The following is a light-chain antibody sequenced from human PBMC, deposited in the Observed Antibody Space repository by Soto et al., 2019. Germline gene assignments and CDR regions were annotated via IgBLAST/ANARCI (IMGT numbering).Light chain of an antibody. CDR2: DAT. J-gene: IGKJ1*01. CDR1: QSISRW. V-gene: IGKV1-5*01. Sequence: DIQMTQSPSTLSASIGDSVTITCRASQSISRWLAWYQQKPGKAPKVLIWDATTLHRGVPSRFSGSGSRTEFTLTISSLQPDDVATYYGQQYNGYSTWTFGQGTKVESK. CDR3: QQYNGYSTWT.